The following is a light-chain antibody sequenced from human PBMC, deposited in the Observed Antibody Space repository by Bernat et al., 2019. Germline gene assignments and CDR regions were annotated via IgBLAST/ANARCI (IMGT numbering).Light chain of an antibody. CDR2: SNN. CDR3: ASWDSSLKGYV. V-gene: IGLV1-44*01. CDR1: SSNIGSDT. J-gene: IGLJ1*01. Sequence: QFVLTQPPSVSATPGQRVIISCSGSSSNIGSDTVTCYHQVPDTPPKLLVYSNNRRPSGVPDRFSGSKSGTSASLAIGGLQSEDEADYYCASWDSSLKGYVFGTGTKVTVL.